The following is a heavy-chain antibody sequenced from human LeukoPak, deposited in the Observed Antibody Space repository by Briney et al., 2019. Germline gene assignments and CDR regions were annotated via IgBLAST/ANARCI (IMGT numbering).Heavy chain of an antibody. CDR3: ARRTPYSSSWYGNFDY. J-gene: IGHJ4*02. Sequence: SETLSLTCNVSGGSISSYYWSWIRQSPGKGLEWIGFIYYTGSTNHNPSLKSRVTISVDTSKNQISLKLSSVTAADTAVYYCARRTPYSSSWYGNFDYWGQGTLVTVSS. V-gene: IGHV4-59*01. D-gene: IGHD6-13*01. CDR1: GGSISSYY. CDR2: IYYTGST.